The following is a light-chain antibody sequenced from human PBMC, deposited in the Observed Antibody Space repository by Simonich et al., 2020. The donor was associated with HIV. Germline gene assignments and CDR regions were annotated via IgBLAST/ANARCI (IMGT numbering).Light chain of an antibody. CDR1: TSDIGSYNL. CDR2: EGS. J-gene: IGLJ1*01. Sequence: QSALTQPASVSGSPGQSITISCTGTTSDIGSYNLVSWYQQHPGKAPKLIIYEGSKRPSGVSNRFSGSKSGNTASLTISGLQTDDESDYHCCSYAGSRTYVFGTGTKLTVL. V-gene: IGLV2-23*01. CDR3: CSYAGSRTYV.